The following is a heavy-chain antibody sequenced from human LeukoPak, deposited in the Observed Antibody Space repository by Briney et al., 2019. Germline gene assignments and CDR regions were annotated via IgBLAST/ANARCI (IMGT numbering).Heavy chain of an antibody. CDR2: IRYDGSNK. Sequence: GGSLRLSCAASGFTFSSYGIHWVRQAPGKGLGWEAFIRYDGSNKYYADSVEGRLTMSRDNSKNTLYLQMNSLRAEYTAVYYCAKDGGQGILELWGQGTLVTVPS. D-gene: IGHD3-3*01. CDR3: AKDGGQGILEL. J-gene: IGHJ4*02. V-gene: IGHV3-30*02. CDR1: GFTFSSYG.